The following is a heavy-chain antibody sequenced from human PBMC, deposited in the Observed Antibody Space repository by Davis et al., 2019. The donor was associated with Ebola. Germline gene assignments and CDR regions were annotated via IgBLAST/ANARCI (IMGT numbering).Heavy chain of an antibody. J-gene: IGHJ6*02. CDR2: IGNRGLST. D-gene: IGHD2-15*01. CDR3: AKGDIVVASGMDV. V-gene: IGHV3-23*01. CDR1: RFTFINFA. Sequence: PGGSLRLSCAASRFTFINFAMNWVRQAPGKGLEWVSVIGNRGLSTFYADSVKGRFTISRDNSKNMLYLQMNNLRVEDTAVYYCAKGDIVVASGMDVWGQGTTVTVSS.